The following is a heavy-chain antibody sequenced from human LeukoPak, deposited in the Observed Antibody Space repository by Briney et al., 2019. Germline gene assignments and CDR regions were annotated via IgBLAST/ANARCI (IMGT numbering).Heavy chain of an antibody. CDR3: ARTHSPPGIAVAVYFYYGMDV. D-gene: IGHD6-19*01. CDR1: GFTFSSYA. CDR2: ISGSGGST. Sequence: GGSLRLSCAASGFTFSSYAMSWVRQAPGKGLEWVSAISGSGGSTYYADSVKGRFTISRDNAKNSLYLQMNSPRAEDTAVYYCARTHSPPGIAVAVYFYYGMDVWGQGTTVTVSS. V-gene: IGHV3-23*01. J-gene: IGHJ6*02.